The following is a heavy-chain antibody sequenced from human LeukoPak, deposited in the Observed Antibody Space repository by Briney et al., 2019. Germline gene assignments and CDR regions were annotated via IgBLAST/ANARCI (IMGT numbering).Heavy chain of an antibody. CDR2: IKPRGGST. D-gene: IGHD1-7*01. CDR1: GYTFTTYY. J-gene: IGHJ4*02. CDR3: ARGGGPGNYPFDF. Sequence: ASVKVSCKASGYTFTTYYMHWVRQAPGQGLEWVGIIKPRGGSTTYAQKFQGRDTMTRDTATSTVYMELSSLKSDDTAVYYCARGGGPGNYPFDFWGQGTLVTVSS. V-gene: IGHV1-46*01.